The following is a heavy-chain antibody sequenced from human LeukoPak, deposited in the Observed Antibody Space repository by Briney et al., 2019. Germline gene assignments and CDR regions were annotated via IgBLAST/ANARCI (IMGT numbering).Heavy chain of an antibody. CDR2: INHSGST. CDR1: GGSFSGYD. D-gene: IGHD6-19*01. V-gene: IGHV4-34*01. CDR3: ARGPISYSSGWYVNY. J-gene: IGHJ4*02. Sequence: SETLSLTCAVYGGSFSGYDWNWIRQPPGRGLEWIGEINHSGSTNYNPSLKSRVTISVDTPKNQFSLKLTSVTAADTAVYYCARGPISYSSGWYVNYWGQGTLVTVSS.